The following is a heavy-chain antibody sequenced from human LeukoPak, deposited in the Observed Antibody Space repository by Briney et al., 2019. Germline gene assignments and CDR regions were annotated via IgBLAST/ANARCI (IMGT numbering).Heavy chain of an antibody. D-gene: IGHD5-18*01. CDR1: GFTFSSYG. CDR2: ISYDGSNK. Sequence: GGSLRLSCAASGFTFSSYGMHWVRQAPGKGLEWVAVISYDGSNKYYADSVKGRFTISRDNSKNTLYLQMNSLRAEDTAVYYCAKNRYSYYLDAFDIWGQGTMVTVSS. CDR3: AKNRYSYYLDAFDI. J-gene: IGHJ3*02. V-gene: IGHV3-30*18.